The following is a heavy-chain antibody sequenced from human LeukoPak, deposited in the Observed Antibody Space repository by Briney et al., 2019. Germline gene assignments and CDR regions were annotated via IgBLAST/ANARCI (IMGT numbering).Heavy chain of an antibody. CDR3: ASSLGSDFWSGYSYYFDY. V-gene: IGHV3-21*01. CDR1: GFTFSSYS. D-gene: IGHD3-3*01. J-gene: IGHJ4*02. Sequence: GGSLRLSCAASGFTFSSYSMNWVRQAPGKGLEWVSSISSSSSYIYYADSVKGRFTISRDNAKNSLYLQMNSLRAEDTAVYYCASSLGSDFWSGYSYYFDYWGQGTLVTVSS. CDR2: ISSSSSYI.